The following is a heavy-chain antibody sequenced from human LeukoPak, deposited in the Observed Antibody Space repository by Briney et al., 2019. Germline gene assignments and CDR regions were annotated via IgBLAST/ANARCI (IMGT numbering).Heavy chain of an antibody. V-gene: IGHV4-30-2*01. CDR2: IYHSGST. D-gene: IGHD1-26*01. Sequence: SQTLSLTCTVSGGSISSGGYYWSWIRQPPGKGLEWIGYIYHSGSTYYNPSLKSRVTISVDRSKNQFSLKLSSVTAADTAVYYCAREWGPIVGATWDMDVWGKGTTVTVSS. CDR1: GGSISSGGYY. J-gene: IGHJ6*03. CDR3: AREWGPIVGATWDMDV.